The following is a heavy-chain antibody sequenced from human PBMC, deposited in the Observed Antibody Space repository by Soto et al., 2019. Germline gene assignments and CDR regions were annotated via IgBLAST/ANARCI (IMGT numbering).Heavy chain of an antibody. CDR3: ARVRSGWGIDY. V-gene: IGHV4-30-2*01. CDR2: IYHSGST. Sequence: QLQLQESGSGLVKPSQTLSLTCAVSGGSISSGGYSWSWIRQPPGKGLEYIGYIYHSGSTYYNPSLNSRFTISVDRSKNQFSLKRSSVTASYTAVYYFARVRSGWGIDYWGQGTLGTFSS. J-gene: IGHJ4*02. D-gene: IGHD6-19*01. CDR1: GGSISSGGYS.